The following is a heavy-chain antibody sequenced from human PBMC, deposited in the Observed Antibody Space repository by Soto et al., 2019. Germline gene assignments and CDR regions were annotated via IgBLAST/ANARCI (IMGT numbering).Heavy chain of an antibody. CDR1: GFAFGSYW. J-gene: IGHJ5*02. D-gene: IGHD6-19*01. Sequence: GGSLRLSCGASGFAFGSYWMGWVRQAPVKGLEWVAYIDQGGSETYYVDSVRGRFTVSRDNARNSLDLQMNSLRADDTAVYYCARGSLYSSVWLNWFDPWGRGTLVTVSS. CDR3: ARGSLYSSVWLNWFDP. V-gene: IGHV3-7*03. CDR2: IDQGGSET.